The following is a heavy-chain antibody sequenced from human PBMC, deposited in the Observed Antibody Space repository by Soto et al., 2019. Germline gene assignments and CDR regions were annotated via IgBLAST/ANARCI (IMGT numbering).Heavy chain of an antibody. CDR1: GGIFSSYT. V-gene: IGHV1-69*01. CDR3: ARMSNTGMVTTRYYGMDV. D-gene: IGHD5-18*01. J-gene: IGHJ6*02. Sequence: QVQLLQSGAEVKKPGSSVKVSCKASGGIFSSYTINWLRQAPGQGLEWLGWIIPIFGSANYAQKLQGRVTITADETTSPAYMELSSLSSEDTAVYYCARMSNTGMVTTRYYGMDVWGQGTTVTVSS. CDR2: IIPIFGSA.